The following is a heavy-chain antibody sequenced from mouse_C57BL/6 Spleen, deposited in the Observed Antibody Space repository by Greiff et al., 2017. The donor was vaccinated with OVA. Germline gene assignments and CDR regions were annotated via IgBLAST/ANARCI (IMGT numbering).Heavy chain of an antibody. Sequence: VQLQQPGAELVKPGASVKLSCKASGYTFTSYWMQWVKQRPGQGLEWIGEIDPSDSYTNYNQKFKGKATLTVDTSSSTAYMQLSSLTSEDSAVYYCALTGKAFAYWGQGTLVTVSA. CDR3: ALTGKAFAY. J-gene: IGHJ3*01. V-gene: IGHV1-50*01. CDR1: GYTFTSYW. D-gene: IGHD4-1*01. CDR2: IDPSDSYT.